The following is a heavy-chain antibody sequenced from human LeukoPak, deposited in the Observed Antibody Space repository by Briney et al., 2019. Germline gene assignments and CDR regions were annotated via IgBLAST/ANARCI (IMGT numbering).Heavy chain of an antibody. CDR2: IIPILGIA. V-gene: IGHV1-69*04. J-gene: IGHJ4*02. D-gene: IGHD1-1*01. Sequence: ASVKVSCKASGGTFSSYAISWVRQAPGQGLEWMGRIIPILGIANYAQKFQGRVTITADKSTSTAYMELSSLRSEDTAVYYCARDDGTDGTYDYWGQGTLVTVSS. CDR3: ARDDGTDGTYDY. CDR1: GGTFSSYA.